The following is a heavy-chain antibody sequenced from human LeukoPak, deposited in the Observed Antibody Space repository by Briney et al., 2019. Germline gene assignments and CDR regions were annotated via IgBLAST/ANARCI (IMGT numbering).Heavy chain of an antibody. CDR1: GFTFSSYS. V-gene: IGHV3-21*01. CDR2: ISSSSSYI. J-gene: IGHJ4*02. CDR3: ARVSVDTAMVTPSGFDY. D-gene: IGHD5-18*01. Sequence: GGSLRLSCAASGFTFSSYSMNWVRQAPGKGLEWVSSISSSSSYIYYADSVKGRFTISRDNAKNSLYLQMNSLRAEDTAVYYCARVSVDTAMVTPSGFDYWGQGTLVTVPS.